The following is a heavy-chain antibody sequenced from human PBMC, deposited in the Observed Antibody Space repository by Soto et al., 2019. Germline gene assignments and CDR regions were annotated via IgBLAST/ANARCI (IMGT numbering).Heavy chain of an antibody. CDR2: VYYSESA. Sequence: QVQLQESGPGLVKPSQTLSLTCTVSGGSIRSSDYYWSWIRQPPGKGLEWIGYVYYSESAYYNPSLQSRGLIARDTSKNQFSLTLSSVTAADTAVYYCARVIITATGTSGFDSWGRGSLVTVSS. D-gene: IGHD6-13*01. J-gene: IGHJ4*02. V-gene: IGHV4-30-4*01. CDR3: ARVIITATGTSGFDS. CDR1: GGSIRSSDYY.